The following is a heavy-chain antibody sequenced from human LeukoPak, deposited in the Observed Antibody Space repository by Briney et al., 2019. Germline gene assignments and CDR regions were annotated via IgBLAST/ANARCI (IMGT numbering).Heavy chain of an antibody. Sequence: ASVKVSCKASGYTFTSYGISWVRQAPGQGLEWMGWISAYNGNTNYAQKLQGRVTMTTDTSTSTAYMELRSLRSDDTAVYYCARDSSSWQQGWFDPWGQGTLVTVSP. CDR1: GYTFTSYG. V-gene: IGHV1-18*01. D-gene: IGHD6-13*01. CDR2: ISAYNGNT. J-gene: IGHJ5*02. CDR3: ARDSSSWQQGWFDP.